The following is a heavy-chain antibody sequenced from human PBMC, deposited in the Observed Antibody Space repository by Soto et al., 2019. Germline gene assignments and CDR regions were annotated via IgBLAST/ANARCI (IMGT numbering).Heavy chain of an antibody. D-gene: IGHD2-2*02. CDR2: MNPDTGGT. Sequence: QVQLVQSGAEVKKPGASVKVSCKASGYTFITYDINWVRQAPGQGLEWMGWMNPDTGGTCYAQRFNDRIIMTRNTSISTAYLELSSLTSEDTSVYFCTRAQEAIPKYWGQGTEVTVS. CDR3: TRAQEAIPKY. J-gene: IGHJ1*01. CDR1: GYTFITYD. V-gene: IGHV1-8*01.